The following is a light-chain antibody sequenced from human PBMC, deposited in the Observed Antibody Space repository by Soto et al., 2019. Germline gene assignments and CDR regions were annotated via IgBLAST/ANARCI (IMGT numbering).Light chain of an antibody. Sequence: EIVLTQSPATLSLSPGERATLSCRASQSVSSYLAWYQQKPGQAPRLLIYDASNRATGIPARFSVSGSGTDFTLTISSLAPEDFEVYYCQQRSNWPPRYTFGQGTKLEIK. CDR1: QSVSSY. CDR2: DAS. J-gene: IGKJ2*01. V-gene: IGKV3-11*01. CDR3: QQRSNWPPRYT.